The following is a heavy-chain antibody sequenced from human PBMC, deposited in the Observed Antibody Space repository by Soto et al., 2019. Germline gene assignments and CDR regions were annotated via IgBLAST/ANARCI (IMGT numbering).Heavy chain of an antibody. Sequence: QVQLVQSGAEVKKPGSSVKVSCKASGGTFSSYTISWVRQAPGQGLEWMGRIIPILGIANYAQKFQGRVTXXAXKXXSTAYMELSSLRSEDTAVYYCARESRTAMVTPFDYWGQGTLVTVSS. CDR3: ARESRTAMVTPFDY. CDR1: GGTFSSYT. V-gene: IGHV1-69*08. J-gene: IGHJ4*02. D-gene: IGHD5-18*01. CDR2: IIPILGIA.